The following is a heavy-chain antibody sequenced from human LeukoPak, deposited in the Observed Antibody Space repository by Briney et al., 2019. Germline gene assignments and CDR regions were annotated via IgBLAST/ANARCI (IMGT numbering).Heavy chain of an antibody. CDR3: ARDPNAFDI. CDR2: INPNSGDT. J-gene: IGHJ3*02. V-gene: IGHV1-2*02. Sequence: ASVRVSCKASGYTFTAYYIHWARQAPGQGLEWMGWINPNSGDTNYAQNFQGRVTMTRDTSMSTAYMDLSGLRSDDTAVYCCARDPNAFDIWGQGTMVTVSS. CDR1: GYTFTAYY.